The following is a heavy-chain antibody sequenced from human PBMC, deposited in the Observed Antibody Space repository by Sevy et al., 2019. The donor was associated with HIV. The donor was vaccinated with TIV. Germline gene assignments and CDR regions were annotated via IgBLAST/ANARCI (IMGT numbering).Heavy chain of an antibody. CDR3: ALHRIVVVVGAPHHDAFDI. V-gene: IGHV5-51*01. Sequence: GESLKISCKGSGYIFPSYWIGWVRQMPGKGLEWKGIIHPVDSETRDSPSFQGLVTISADKSTGTAYLQWSSLQASDTAMYYCALHRIVVVVGAPHHDAFDIWGQGTMVTVSS. D-gene: IGHD2-15*01. CDR2: IHPVDSET. CDR1: GYIFPSYW. J-gene: IGHJ3*02.